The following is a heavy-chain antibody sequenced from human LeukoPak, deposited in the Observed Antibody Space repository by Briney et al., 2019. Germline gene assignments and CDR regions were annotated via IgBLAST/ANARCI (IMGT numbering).Heavy chain of an antibody. J-gene: IGHJ4*02. Sequence: PGGSLRLSCAASGFTFSSYEMNWVRQAPGKGLEWVSAISGSGGSTYYADSVKGRFTISRDNSKNTLYLQMNSLRAEDTAVYYCAKDRTVLLWFGELFQGDYFDYWGQGTLVTVSS. V-gene: IGHV3-23*01. CDR2: ISGSGGST. D-gene: IGHD3-10*01. CDR1: GFTFSSYE. CDR3: AKDRTVLLWFGELFQGDYFDY.